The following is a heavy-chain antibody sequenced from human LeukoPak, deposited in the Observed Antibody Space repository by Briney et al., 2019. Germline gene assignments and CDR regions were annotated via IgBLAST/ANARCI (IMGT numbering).Heavy chain of an antibody. J-gene: IGHJ4*02. CDR2: IYSGGST. D-gene: IGHD4-17*01. V-gene: IGHV3-53*04. CDR3: ARDPYGDYGFDY. CDR1: GGSFSGYY. Sequence: ETLSLTCAVYGGSFSGYYWSWIRQPPGKGLEWVAVIYSGGSTYYADSVKGRFTISRHNSKNTLYLQMNSLRAEDMAVYYCARDPYGDYGFDYWGQGTLVTVSS.